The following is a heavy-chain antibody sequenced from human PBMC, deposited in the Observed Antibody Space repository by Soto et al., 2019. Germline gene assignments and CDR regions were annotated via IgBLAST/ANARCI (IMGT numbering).Heavy chain of an antibody. D-gene: IGHD3-22*01. CDR1: GFTFSNYE. Sequence: EVQLVESGGGLVQPGGSLRLSCAASGFTFSNYEMSWVRQAPGKGLEWVSYISSTSSHIYYADSVKGRFTISRDNAKNSLSLQMNSLRAEDTAVYYCARENYDSSGYFLDYWGQGTLVTVSS. V-gene: IGHV3-48*03. CDR2: ISSTSSHI. J-gene: IGHJ4*02. CDR3: ARENYDSSGYFLDY.